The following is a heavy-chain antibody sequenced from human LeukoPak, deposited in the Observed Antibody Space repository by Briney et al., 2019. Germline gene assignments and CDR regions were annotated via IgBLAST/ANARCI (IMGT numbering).Heavy chain of an antibody. CDR2: IYPDDSYT. J-gene: IGHJ5*02. CDR3: ARHYDSNDSSGYQHNGFDP. Sequence: GESLKISCKGSGCRFTTYWIAWVRQMPGKGLEWMGIIYPDDSYTRYSPSFQGQITISADKSISTAYLQWSSLKASDTAMYYCARHYDSNDSSGYQHNGFDPWGQGTLVTVSS. V-gene: IGHV5-51*01. CDR1: GCRFTTYW. D-gene: IGHD3-22*01.